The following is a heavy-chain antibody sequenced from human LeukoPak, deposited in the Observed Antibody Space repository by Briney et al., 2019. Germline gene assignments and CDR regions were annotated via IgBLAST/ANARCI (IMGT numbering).Heavy chain of an antibody. J-gene: IGHJ3*02. D-gene: IGHD3-10*02. V-gene: IGHV3-13*01. CDR2: IGTAGDT. CDR3: ARALKSVRAFDI. Sequence: GGSLRLSCAASGFTFRNYAMHWVRQATGKGLEWVSAIGTAGDTYYPGSVKGRFTISRENAKNSLYLQMNSLRAGDTAVYYCARALKSVRAFDIWGQGTMVTVSS. CDR1: GFTFRNYA.